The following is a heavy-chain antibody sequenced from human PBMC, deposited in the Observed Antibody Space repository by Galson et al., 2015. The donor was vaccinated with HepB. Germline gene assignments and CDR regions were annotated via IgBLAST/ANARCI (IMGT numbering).Heavy chain of an antibody. D-gene: IGHD2-2*01. CDR2: IYPGDSDT. CDR1: GYSFTSYW. V-gene: IGHV5-51*01. Sequence: QSGAEVKKPGESLKISCKGSGYSFTSYWIGWVRQMPGKGLEWMGIIYPGDSDTRYSPSFQGQVTISADKSISTAYLQWSSLKASDTAMYYCARRVEGYCSSTSCSDWYFDLWGRGTPVTVSS. J-gene: IGHJ2*01. CDR3: ARRVEGYCSSTSCSDWYFDL.